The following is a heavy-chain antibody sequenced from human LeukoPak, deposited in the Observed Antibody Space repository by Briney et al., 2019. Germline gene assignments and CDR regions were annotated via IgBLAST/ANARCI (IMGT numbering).Heavy chain of an antibody. D-gene: IGHD5-18*01. J-gene: IGHJ4*02. CDR2: ISWNSGSI. CDR1: GFTFDDYA. Sequence: SGGSLRLSCAASGFTFDDYAMHWVRQAPGKGLEWVSGISWNSGSIGYADSVKGRFTISRDNAKNSLYLQMNSLRAEDTALYYCAKDVAVDTAMAASYFDYWGQGTLVTVSS. CDR3: AKDVAVDTAMAASYFDY. V-gene: IGHV3-9*01.